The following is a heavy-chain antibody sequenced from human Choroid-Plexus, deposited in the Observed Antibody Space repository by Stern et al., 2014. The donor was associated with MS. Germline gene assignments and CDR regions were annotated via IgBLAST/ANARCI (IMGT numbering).Heavy chain of an antibody. CDR3: ARGYSSSSGGYYFDY. CDR2: IGTAGDT. D-gene: IGHD6-6*01. J-gene: IGHJ4*02. Sequence: VQLVESGGGLVQPGGSLRLSCAASGFTFSSYDMHWVRQATGKCLEWVSAIGTAGDTYYPGSVKGRFTIARENAKNSLYLQMNSLRAGDTAVYYCARGYSSSSGGYYFDYWGQGTLVTVSS. V-gene: IGHV3-13*01. CDR1: GFTFSSYD.